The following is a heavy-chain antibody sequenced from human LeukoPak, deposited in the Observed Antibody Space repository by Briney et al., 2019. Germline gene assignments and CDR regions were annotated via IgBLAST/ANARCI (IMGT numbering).Heavy chain of an antibody. D-gene: IGHD6-13*01. Sequence: GGSLRLSCTASGFTFGDYAMSWVRQAPGKGLEWVGFIRSKAYGGTTEYAASVKGRFTISRDDSKSIAYLQMNSLKTEDTAVYYCTRGPGYSSSWYGLFDSSGYYFDYWGQGTLVTVSS. CDR1: GFTFGDYA. V-gene: IGHV3-49*04. CDR2: IRSKAYGGTT. CDR3: TRGPGYSSSWYGLFDSSGYYFDY. J-gene: IGHJ4*02.